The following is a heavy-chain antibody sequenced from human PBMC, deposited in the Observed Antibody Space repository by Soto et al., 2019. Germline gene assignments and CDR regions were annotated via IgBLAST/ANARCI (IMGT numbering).Heavy chain of an antibody. CDR2: INCDNGNT. J-gene: IGHJ4*02. CDR1: GYNFIANA. D-gene: IGHD6-19*01. Sequence: QVKLVQSGADVKKPGASVKVSCKTSGYNFIANAVHWVRQAPGQGLEWMGWINCDNGNTKYSRKMQVRLTISRDKSASTVYMELSGLTTEDTAVYFCARDDVGSAWPYWGQGTLVSVSS. CDR3: ARDDVGSAWPY. V-gene: IGHV1-3*01.